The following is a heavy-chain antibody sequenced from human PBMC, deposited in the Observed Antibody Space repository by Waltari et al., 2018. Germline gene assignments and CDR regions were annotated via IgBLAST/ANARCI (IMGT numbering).Heavy chain of an antibody. J-gene: IGHJ4*02. CDR3: AKARITGTTLDY. D-gene: IGHD1-7*01. CDR2: ISCSGGST. CDR1: GFTFRSYA. V-gene: IGHV3-23*04. Sequence: EVQLVESGGGLVQPGGSVRLSCAASGFTFRSYAMSWVGQAPGKGLEWVSAISCSGGSTDYADSVKGRFTISRDNSKNTLYLQMNSLRAEDTAVYYCAKARITGTTLDYWGQGTLVTVSS.